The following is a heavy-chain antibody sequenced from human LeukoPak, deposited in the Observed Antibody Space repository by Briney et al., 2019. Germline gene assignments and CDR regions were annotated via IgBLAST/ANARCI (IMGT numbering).Heavy chain of an antibody. D-gene: IGHD6-13*01. V-gene: IGHV1-2*02. CDR3: ARGSSSSWYGQNWFDP. Sequence: ASVKVSCKASGYTFTGYYMHWVRQAPGQGLEWMGWINPNSGGTNYAQKFQGGVTMTRDTSISTAYMELSRLRSDDTAVYYCARGSSSSWYGQNWFDPWGQGTLVTVSS. J-gene: IGHJ5*02. CDR1: GYTFTGYY. CDR2: INPNSGGT.